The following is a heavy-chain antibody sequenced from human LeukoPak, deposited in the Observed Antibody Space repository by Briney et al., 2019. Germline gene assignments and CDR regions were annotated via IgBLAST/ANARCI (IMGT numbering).Heavy chain of an antibody. J-gene: IGHJ4*02. CDR1: GGTFSSYA. CDR3: ARDYSGWYLPFDY. CDR2: ISAYNGNT. D-gene: IGHD6-19*01. V-gene: IGHV1-18*01. Sequence: ASVKVSCKASGGTFSSYAISWVRQAPGQGLEWVGWISAYNGNTNYAQKLQGRVTMTTDTSTSTAYMELRSLRSDDTAVYYCARDYSGWYLPFDYWGQGTLVTVSS.